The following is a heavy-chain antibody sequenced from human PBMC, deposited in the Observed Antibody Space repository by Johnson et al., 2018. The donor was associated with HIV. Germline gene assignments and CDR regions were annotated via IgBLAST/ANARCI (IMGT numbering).Heavy chain of an antibody. V-gene: IGHV3-30*18. CDR2: ISNDGSNK. D-gene: IGHD1-26*01. CDR3: AKATEGEGLWAFDI. J-gene: IGHJ3*02. CDR1: GFTVSSNY. Sequence: QVQLVESGGGLVQPGGSLRLSCAASGFTVSSNYMSWVRQAPGKGLEWVAVISNDGSNKYYADSVKGRFTISRENSKNPLYRQMNSLRAEDTALYYCAKATEGEGLWAFDIWGQGTMVTVSS.